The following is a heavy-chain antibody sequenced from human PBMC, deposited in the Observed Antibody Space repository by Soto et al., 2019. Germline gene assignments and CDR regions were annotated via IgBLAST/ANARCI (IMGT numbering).Heavy chain of an antibody. J-gene: IGHJ4*02. CDR1: GYTFTSYY. CDR2: INPSGGST. Sequence: ASVKVSCKASGYTFTSYYMHWVRQAPGQGLEWMGIINPSGGSTSYAQKFQGRVTMTRDTSTSTVYMELSSLRSEDTAVYYCARDPDRIWGSYMFDYWGQGTLVTVSS. D-gene: IGHD3-16*01. V-gene: IGHV1-46*03. CDR3: ARDPDRIWGSYMFDY.